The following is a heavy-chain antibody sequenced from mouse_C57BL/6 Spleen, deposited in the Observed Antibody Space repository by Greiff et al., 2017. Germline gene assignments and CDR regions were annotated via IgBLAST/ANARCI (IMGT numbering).Heavy chain of an antibody. Sequence: EVMLVESGPGMVKPSQSLSLTCTVTGYSITSGYDWHWIRHFPGNKLEWMGYISYRGSTNYNPSLKSRISITHDTSKNHFFLKLNSVTTEDTATYYCARESNYGGTMDYWGQGTSVTSSS. V-gene: IGHV3-1*01. CDR1: GYSITSGYD. CDR2: ISYRGST. D-gene: IGHD2-5*01. CDR3: ARESNYGGTMDY. J-gene: IGHJ4*01.